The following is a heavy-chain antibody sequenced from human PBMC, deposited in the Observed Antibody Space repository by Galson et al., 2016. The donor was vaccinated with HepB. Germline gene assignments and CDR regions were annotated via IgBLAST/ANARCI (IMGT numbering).Heavy chain of an antibody. Sequence: SVKVSCKASGYTFTRYGISWVRQAPGQGLEWMGWISAYKGDTNYAQSLQGRVTVTTDTSTSTAYMELRSLRSDDTAVYFCARVGNYVPMFSEYFGQGTLVTVSS. CDR2: ISAYKGDT. D-gene: IGHD1-7*01. CDR1: GYTFTRYG. J-gene: IGHJ4*02. V-gene: IGHV1-18*01. CDR3: ARVGNYVPMFSEY.